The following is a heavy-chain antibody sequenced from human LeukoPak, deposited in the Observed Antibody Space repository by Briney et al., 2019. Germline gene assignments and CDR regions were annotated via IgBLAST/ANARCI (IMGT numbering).Heavy chain of an antibody. CDR2: ISGSGSDI. CDR3: STDPRLLMY. CDR1: GFTFSSYS. V-gene: IGHV3-21*05. Sequence: GGSLRLSCAASGFTFSSYSMNWVRQAPGKGLEWLAYISGSGSDIYFADSVKGRFTISRDNAKNSLYLQMNSLRPEDTALYYCSTDPRLLMYWGHGTLVTVSS. D-gene: IGHD2-8*01. J-gene: IGHJ4*01.